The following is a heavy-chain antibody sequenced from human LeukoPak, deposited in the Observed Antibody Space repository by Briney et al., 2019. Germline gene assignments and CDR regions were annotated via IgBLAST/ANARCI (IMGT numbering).Heavy chain of an antibody. J-gene: IGHJ4*02. V-gene: IGHV3-30*02. Sequence: GGSLRLSCAASGFTFSSYGMHWVRQAPGKGLEWVAFIRYDGRNKYYADSVKGRFTISRGNSKNTLYLQMNSLRAEDTALYYCARDSAGPNFDYWGQGTLVTVSS. CDR2: IRYDGRNK. CDR1: GFTFSSYG. CDR3: ARDSAGPNFDY. D-gene: IGHD6-13*01.